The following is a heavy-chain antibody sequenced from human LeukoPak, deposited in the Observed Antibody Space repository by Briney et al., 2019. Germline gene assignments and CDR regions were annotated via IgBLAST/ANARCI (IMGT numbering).Heavy chain of an antibody. CDR3: AKETLAAEYYFDY. J-gene: IGHJ4*02. Sequence: GGSLRLSCAASGFTFSSYGMHWVRQAPGKGLEWVAFIRYDGSNKYYADSVKGRFTISRDNSKNTLYLQMNSLRAEDTAVYYCAKETLAAEYYFDYWGQGTLVTVSS. CDR1: GFTFSSYG. CDR2: IRYDGSNK. V-gene: IGHV3-30*02. D-gene: IGHD6-25*01.